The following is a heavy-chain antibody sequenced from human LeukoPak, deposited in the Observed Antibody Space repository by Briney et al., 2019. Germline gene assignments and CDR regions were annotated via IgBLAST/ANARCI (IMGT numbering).Heavy chain of an antibody. V-gene: IGHV4-59*01. J-gene: IGHJ4*02. CDR3: AIKTSVGADY. Sequence: PSETLSLTCTVSGGSISSYYWSWIRQPPGKGLEWIGYIYYSGSTNYNPFLESRVTISVDTSKNQFSLKLSSVTAADTAVYYCAIKTSVGADYWGQGTLVTVSS. D-gene: IGHD1-26*01. CDR1: GGSISSYY. CDR2: IYYSGST.